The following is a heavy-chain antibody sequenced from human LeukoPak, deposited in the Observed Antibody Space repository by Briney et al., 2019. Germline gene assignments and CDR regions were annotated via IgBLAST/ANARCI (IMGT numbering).Heavy chain of an antibody. V-gene: IGHV3-48*02. CDR3: ARERCSSASCYIHGMDV. Sequence: GGSLRLSCAASGFTFSSYSMNWVRQAQGKGLEWVSYISSSSSTIYYADSVKGRFTISRDNAKNSLYLQMNSLRDEDTAVYYCARERCSSASCYIHGMDVWGQGTTVTVSS. D-gene: IGHD2-2*02. CDR2: ISSSSSTI. CDR1: GFTFSSYS. J-gene: IGHJ6*02.